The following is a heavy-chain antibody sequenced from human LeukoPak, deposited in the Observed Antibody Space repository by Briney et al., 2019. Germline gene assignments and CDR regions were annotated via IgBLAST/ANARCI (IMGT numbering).Heavy chain of an antibody. CDR3: AKDMGYDSSGYYDH. Sequence: GGSLRLSCAASGFTFSSYAMHWVRQAPGKGLEWVSLISWDGGSTYYADSVKGRFTISRDNSKNSLYLQMNSLRAEDTALYYCAKDMGYDSSGYYDHWGQGALVTVSS. D-gene: IGHD3-22*01. V-gene: IGHV3-43D*03. CDR1: GFTFSSYA. CDR2: ISWDGGST. J-gene: IGHJ4*02.